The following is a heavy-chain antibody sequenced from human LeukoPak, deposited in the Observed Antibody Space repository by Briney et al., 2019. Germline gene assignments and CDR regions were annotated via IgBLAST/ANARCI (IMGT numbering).Heavy chain of an antibody. V-gene: IGHV4-59*12. CDR3: ARFYYDSSGLFDY. J-gene: IGHJ4*02. Sequence: SETLSLTCTVSGGSISSYYWSWIRQPPGKGLEWIGYIYYSGSTNYNPSLKSRVTISVDTSKNQFSLKLSSVTAADTAVYYCARFYYDSSGLFDYWGQGTLVTVSS. D-gene: IGHD3-22*01. CDR1: GGSISSYY. CDR2: IYYSGST.